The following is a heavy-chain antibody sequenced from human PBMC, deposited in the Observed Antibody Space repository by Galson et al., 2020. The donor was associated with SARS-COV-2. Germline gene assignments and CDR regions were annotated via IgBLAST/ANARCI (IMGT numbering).Heavy chain of an antibody. V-gene: IGHV3-21*01. Sequence: GGSLRLSCGASGFTFSSYTMNWVRQLPGKGLEWVSSITTSSTYIDYADSVKGRFTISRDNAKNSLYLQMNSLRAGDTAVYFCARTGTPHYYYSYFMDVWGKGTTVTVSS. CDR3: ARTGTPHYYYSYFMDV. J-gene: IGHJ6*03. D-gene: IGHD6-13*01. CDR1: GFTFSSYT. CDR2: ITTSSTYI.